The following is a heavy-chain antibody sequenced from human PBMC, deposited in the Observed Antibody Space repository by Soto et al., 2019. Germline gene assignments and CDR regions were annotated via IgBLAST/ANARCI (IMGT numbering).Heavy chain of an antibody. CDR2: ITSSGGAI. V-gene: IGHV3-48*03. CDR1: AFTFSSSE. Sequence: QSGGSLRLSCAASAFTFSSSEMNWVRQAPGKGLEWVSYITSSGGAIYHADSVKDRFTISRDNAKNSLFLQMNSLRAEDTAIYYCARGNGMDVWGQGTTVTVSS. CDR3: ARGNGMDV. J-gene: IGHJ6*02.